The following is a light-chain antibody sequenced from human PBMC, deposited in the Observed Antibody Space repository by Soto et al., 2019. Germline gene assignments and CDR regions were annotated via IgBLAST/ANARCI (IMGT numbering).Light chain of an antibody. CDR1: SSDVGAYHF. V-gene: IGLV2-14*01. J-gene: IGLJ1*01. CDR3: SSYTSSNTPYV. CDR2: EVT. Sequence: QSALTQPASVSGSPGQSITISCTGSSSDVGAYHFVSWYQHHPGKAPKLILYEVTARPSGVSSRFSGSKSGNTASLTISGFQADDEANYYCSSYTSSNTPYVFGTGTKVTVL.